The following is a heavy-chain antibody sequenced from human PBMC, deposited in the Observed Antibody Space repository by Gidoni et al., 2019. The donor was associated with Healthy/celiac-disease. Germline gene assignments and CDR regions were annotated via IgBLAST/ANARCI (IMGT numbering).Heavy chain of an antibody. D-gene: IGHD3-9*01. CDR1: GFPFSSYA. J-gene: IGHJ4*02. V-gene: IGHV3-30-3*01. CDR3: ARDILTGYSGFDY. CDR2: ISYDGSNK. Sequence: QVQLVESGGGVVQPGRSLRLSCAASGFPFSSYAMHWVRQAPGKGLEWVAVISYDGSNKYYADSVKGRFTISRDNSKNTLYLQMNSLRAEDTAVYYCARDILTGYSGFDYWGQGTLVTVSS.